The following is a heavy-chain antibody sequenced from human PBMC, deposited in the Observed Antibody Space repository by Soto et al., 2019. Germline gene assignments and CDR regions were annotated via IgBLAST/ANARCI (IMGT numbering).Heavy chain of an antibody. D-gene: IGHD4-17*01. CDR1: GFTFTSSA. CDR2: IVVGSGNT. J-gene: IGHJ3*02. Sequence: GASVKVSCKASGFTFTSSAVQWVRQARGQRLEWIGWIVVGSGNTNYAQKFQERVTITRDMSTSTAYMELSSLRSEDTAVYYCAAGDYGGNSDAFDIWGQGTMVTVPS. V-gene: IGHV1-58*01. CDR3: AAGDYGGNSDAFDI.